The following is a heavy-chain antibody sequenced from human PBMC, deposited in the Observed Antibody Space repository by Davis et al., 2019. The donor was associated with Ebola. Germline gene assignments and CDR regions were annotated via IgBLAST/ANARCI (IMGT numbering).Heavy chain of an antibody. V-gene: IGHV3-23*01. Sequence: AQSLRLSCAASGFTFSSYSMNWVRQAPGEGLEWVAAIIGSGGSTYYADSVKGRLTISRDNSKNTLYLQMNSLRADDTAVYYCAKAGGYTWYFDYWGQGTLVTVSS. D-gene: IGHD5-12*01. CDR2: IIGSGGST. CDR3: AKAGGYTWYFDY. J-gene: IGHJ4*02. CDR1: GFTFSSYS.